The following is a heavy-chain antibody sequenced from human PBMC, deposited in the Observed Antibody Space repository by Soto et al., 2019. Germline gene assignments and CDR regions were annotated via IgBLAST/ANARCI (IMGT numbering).Heavy chain of an antibody. CDR3: AREADSSGYYYNYFQH. D-gene: IGHD3-22*01. CDR1: GGTFSSYT. V-gene: IGHV1-69*04. Sequence: SVKVSCKASGGTFSSYTISWVRQAPGQGLEWMGRIIPILGIANYAQKFQGRVTITADKSTSTAYMELSSLRSEDTAVYYCAREADSSGYYYNYFQHWGQGTRVTVSS. J-gene: IGHJ1*01. CDR2: IIPILGIA.